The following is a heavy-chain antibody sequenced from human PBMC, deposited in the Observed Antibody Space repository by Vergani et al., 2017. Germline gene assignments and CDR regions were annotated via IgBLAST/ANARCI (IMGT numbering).Heavy chain of an antibody. D-gene: IGHD6-6*01. J-gene: IGHJ4*02. Sequence: EVQLVESGGGLVQTGGSLRISCAASGFTFSSYGMNWVRQAPGKGLEWVSSISSSGNYIYYTDSMKGRFTISRDNAKSSLSLQMNSLRAEDTAVYYCARGDSSSSEGDYFDYWGQGTLVTVSS. CDR1: GFTFSSYG. CDR3: ARGDSSSSEGDYFDY. V-gene: IGHV3-21*01. CDR2: ISSSGNYI.